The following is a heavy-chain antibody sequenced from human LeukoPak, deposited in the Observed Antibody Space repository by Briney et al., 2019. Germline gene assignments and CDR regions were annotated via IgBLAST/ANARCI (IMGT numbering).Heavy chain of an antibody. CDR3: AREGYSSSWYYYYYMDV. Sequence: QAGGSLRLSCAASGFTFSNYEMNWVRQAPGKGLEWISHISSHGNTIYYADSVKGRFTISRDNAKNSLYLQMNSLRAEDTAVYYCAREGYSSSWYYYYYMDVWGKGTTVTVSS. J-gene: IGHJ6*03. CDR1: GFTFSNYE. CDR2: ISSHGNTI. D-gene: IGHD6-13*01. V-gene: IGHV3-48*03.